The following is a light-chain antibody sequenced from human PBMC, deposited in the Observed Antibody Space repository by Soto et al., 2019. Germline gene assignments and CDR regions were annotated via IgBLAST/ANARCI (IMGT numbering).Light chain of an antibody. CDR3: QQYGSSPFT. CDR2: GAS. J-gene: IGKJ4*01. Sequence: EIVLTQSPGTLSLSPGERATLSCRASQSVSSSYLAWYQQRPGQAPRLLIYGASSRATGIPDRFSGSGSGTDFTITISRLKPEDFAVYYCQQYGSSPFTFGGGTKVEIK. V-gene: IGKV3-20*01. CDR1: QSVSSSY.